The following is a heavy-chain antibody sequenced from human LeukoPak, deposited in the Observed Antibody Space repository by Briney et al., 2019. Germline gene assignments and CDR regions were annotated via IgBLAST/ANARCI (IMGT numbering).Heavy chain of an antibody. CDR2: IYYSGST. D-gene: IGHD3-22*01. Sequence: SETLSLTCTVSGGSISSYYWSWIRQPPGKGLEWIGYIYYSGSTNYNPSLKSRVTISVDTSKNQFSLKLSSVTAADTAVYYCARASYGSSGYYSTLYFDYWGQGTLVTVSS. CDR3: ARASYGSSGYYSTLYFDY. V-gene: IGHV4-59*01. CDR1: GGSISSYY. J-gene: IGHJ4*02.